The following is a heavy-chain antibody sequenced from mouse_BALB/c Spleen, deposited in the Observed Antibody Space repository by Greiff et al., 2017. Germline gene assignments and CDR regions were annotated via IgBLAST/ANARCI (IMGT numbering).Heavy chain of an antibody. V-gene: IGHV5-17*02. CDR2: ISSGSSTI. J-gene: IGHJ4*01. Sequence: EVKLMESGGGLVQPGGSRKLSCAASGFTFSSFGMHWVRQAPEKGLEWVAYISSGSSTIYYADTVKGRFTISRDNPKNTLFLQMTSLRSEDTAMYYCAREDYAMDYWGQETSVTVSS. CDR1: GFTFSSFG. CDR3: AREDYAMDY.